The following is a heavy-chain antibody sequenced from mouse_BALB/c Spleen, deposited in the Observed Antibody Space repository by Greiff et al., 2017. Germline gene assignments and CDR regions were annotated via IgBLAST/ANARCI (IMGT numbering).Heavy chain of an antibody. Sequence: VQLQQSGAELVRPGVSVKISCKGSGYTFTDYAMHWVKQSHAKSLEWIGVISTYYGDASYNQKFKGKATMTVDKSSSTAYMELARLTSEDSAIYDCARGRYGSSPWFAYWGQGTLVTVSA. CDR2: ISTYYGDA. CDR1: GYTFTDYA. J-gene: IGHJ3*01. V-gene: IGHV1S137*01. CDR3: ARGRYGSSPWFAY. D-gene: IGHD1-1*01.